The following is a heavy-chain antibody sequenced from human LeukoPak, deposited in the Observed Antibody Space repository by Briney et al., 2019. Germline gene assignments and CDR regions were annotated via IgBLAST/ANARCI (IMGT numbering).Heavy chain of an antibody. D-gene: IGHD1-1*01. V-gene: IGHV3-23*01. Sequence: PGGSLRLSCVASGFTFSSYAASWFRQAPGKGLEWVSTIGQTGADTYYADSVRGRFTISKDSSKNTLQMNSLSAEDTAIYYCVKHSGGVYGNSDYWGQGILVTVSS. CDR2: IGQTGADT. J-gene: IGHJ4*02. CDR1: GFTFSSYA. CDR3: VKHSGGVYGNSDY.